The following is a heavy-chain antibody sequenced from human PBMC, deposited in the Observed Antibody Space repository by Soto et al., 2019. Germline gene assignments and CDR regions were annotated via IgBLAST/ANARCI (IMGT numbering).Heavy chain of an antibody. V-gene: IGHV1-2*02. J-gene: IGHJ3*02. CDR3: ARGGGVGVAGSAAFDM. Sequence: QLHLVQSGAVVKKPGASVTVSCSASGYPVTAYYMHWVRQAPGRGLEWMGGINPATGAAKYTQTFPGRVNMTRDTSTDTVFMELSGLPSGDTAVFYCARGGGVGVAGSAAFDMWGQGTLVTVSS. D-gene: IGHD3-3*01. CDR1: GYPVTAYY. CDR2: INPATGAA.